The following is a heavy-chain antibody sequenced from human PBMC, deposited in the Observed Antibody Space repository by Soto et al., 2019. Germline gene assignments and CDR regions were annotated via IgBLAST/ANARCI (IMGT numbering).Heavy chain of an antibody. CDR1: GFPFSSYS. CDR2: ISSTTGYI. V-gene: IGHV3-21*01. D-gene: IGHD5-12*01. Sequence: EVQLVESGGGLVKPGGSLRLSCAASGFPFSSYSMNWVRQAPGKGLEWVSSISSTTGYIDYADSVKGRFTISRDNAKNSLYLQMNSLRAEDTAVYYCARDRRDGYNFGYRGQGTLGTVSS. CDR3: ARDRRDGYNFGY. J-gene: IGHJ4*02.